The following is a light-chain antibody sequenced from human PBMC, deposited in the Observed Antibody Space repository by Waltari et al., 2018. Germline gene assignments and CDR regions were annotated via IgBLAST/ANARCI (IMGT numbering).Light chain of an antibody. CDR1: QSMKHY. J-gene: IGKJ4*01. V-gene: IGKV3-11*01. CDR2: GIS. CDR3: QQRAEWRRPT. Sequence: RALQSMKHYFARYQNEPRQSPKLLIYGISNRVPCIPVRLSGNGAGTDFTLTISSLEPEDFAVYCCQQRAEWRRPTCGGGTRVE.